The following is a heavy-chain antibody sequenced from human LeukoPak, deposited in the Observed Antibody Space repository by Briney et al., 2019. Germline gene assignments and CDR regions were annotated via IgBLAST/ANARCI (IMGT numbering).Heavy chain of an antibody. V-gene: IGHV1-2*02. J-gene: IGHJ4*02. CDR1: GYTFTGYY. Sequence: ASVKVSCKASGYTFTGYYMHWVRQAPGQGLEWMGWINPNSGGTNYAQKFQGRVTMTRDTSISTAYMELSSLRSEDTAVYYCARNGYNWMYYFDYWGQGTLVTVSS. CDR3: ARNGYNWMYYFDY. D-gene: IGHD5-24*01. CDR2: INPNSGGT.